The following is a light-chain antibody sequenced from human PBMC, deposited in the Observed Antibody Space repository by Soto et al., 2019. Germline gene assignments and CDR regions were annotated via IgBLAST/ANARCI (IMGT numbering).Light chain of an antibody. CDR1: QTVSTN. CDR2: GAS. Sequence: EIVMTQSPATLAASPGERVTLSCRASQTVSTNLAWYQQKRGQAPRLLIYGASTRATDFPARFSGSGSGTEFTLTISSLQSEDFGVYYCQQYYYRPPYTFGQATKLEIK. V-gene: IGKV3-15*01. CDR3: QQYYYRPPYT. J-gene: IGKJ2*01.